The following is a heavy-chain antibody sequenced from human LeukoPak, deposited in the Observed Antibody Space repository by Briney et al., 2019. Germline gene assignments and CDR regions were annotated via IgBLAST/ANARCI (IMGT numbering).Heavy chain of an antibody. CDR3: ARADPPETPLEWLNYYYYYYMDV. J-gene: IGHJ6*03. Sequence: GGSLRLSCAASGFTVSSNYMSWVRQAPGKGLEWVSVIYSGGSTYYADSVKGRFTISRDNSKNTLYLQMNSLRAEDTAVYYCARADPPETPLEWLNYYYYYYMDVWGKGTTVTVSS. V-gene: IGHV3-53*05. CDR2: IYSGGST. D-gene: IGHD3-3*01. CDR1: GFTVSSNY.